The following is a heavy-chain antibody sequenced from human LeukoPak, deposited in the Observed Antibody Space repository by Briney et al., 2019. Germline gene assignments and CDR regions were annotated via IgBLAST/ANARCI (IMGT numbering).Heavy chain of an antibody. J-gene: IGHJ4*02. CDR1: GFTFSSYA. V-gene: IGHV3-30-3*01. CDR3: AKARYNWNYEIDY. CDR2: ISYDGNNQ. D-gene: IGHD1-7*01. Sequence: GSLRLSCVASGFTFSSYAMNWVRQAPGKGLEWVAVISYDGNNQYYADSVKGRFTISRDNSKNTLYLQMNSLRTEDTAVYYCAKARYNWNYEIDYWGQGTLVTVSS.